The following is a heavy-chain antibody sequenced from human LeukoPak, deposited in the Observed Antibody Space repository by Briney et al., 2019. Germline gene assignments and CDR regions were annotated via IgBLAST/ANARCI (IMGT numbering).Heavy chain of an antibody. D-gene: IGHD5-18*01. J-gene: IGHJ4*02. CDR3: AKGIELWLTYFDH. CDR2: ISGNGGST. CDR1: GFSFSSYV. Sequence: GGSLRLSCVASGFSFSSYVMNWVRQAPGTGLEWGSAISGNGGSTYYADSVKGRFTISRDNSKNTLSLQMNSLRAEDTAVYYCAKGIELWLTYFDHWGQGTLVTPSS. V-gene: IGHV3-23*01.